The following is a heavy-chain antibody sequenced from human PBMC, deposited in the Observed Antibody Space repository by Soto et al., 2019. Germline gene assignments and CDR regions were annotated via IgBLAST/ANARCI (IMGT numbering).Heavy chain of an antibody. V-gene: IGHV3-23*01. CDR2: ISGDSGST. D-gene: IGHD3-10*01. Sequence: EVHLLESGGGLVQPGGSLRLSCAASGFTFSNYAMTWVRQAPGKGLEWVSAISGDSGSTYYTDSVKGRFTISRDNSKNTLYLQMNSLRVEDTAIYHCAKGYYGSGTYDYWGQGTLVTVSS. CDR1: GFTFSNYA. CDR3: AKGYYGSGTYDY. J-gene: IGHJ4*02.